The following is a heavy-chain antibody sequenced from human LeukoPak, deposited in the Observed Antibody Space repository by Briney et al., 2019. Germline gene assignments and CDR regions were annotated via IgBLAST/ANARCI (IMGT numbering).Heavy chain of an antibody. J-gene: IGHJ4*02. CDR1: GGSISSGDYS. Sequence: PSEILSLTCTVSGGSISSGDYSSGWIRQPPGKGLEWTVYFYYTRSTYYNPYLQGHLTLSLDTSKNQFSLKLSSGTGADTGVYYFARGGGSYSFYSWGQGTLGTVSS. CDR3: ARGGGSYSFYS. CDR2: FYYTRST. D-gene: IGHD1-26*01. V-gene: IGHV4-30-4*08.